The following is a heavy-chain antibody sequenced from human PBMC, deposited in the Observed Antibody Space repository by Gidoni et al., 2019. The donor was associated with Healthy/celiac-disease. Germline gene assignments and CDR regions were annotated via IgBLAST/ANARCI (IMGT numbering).Heavy chain of an antibody. CDR3: ASVWVYDAFDI. J-gene: IGHJ3*02. V-gene: IGHV4-34*01. CDR1: GGSFSGYY. Sequence: QVQLQQWGAGLLKPSETLSLTCAVYGGSFSGYYWSWIRQPPGKGLEWIGEINHSGSTNYNPSLKSRVTISVDTSKNQFSLKLSSVTAADTAVYYCASVWVYDAFDIWGQGTMVTVSS. D-gene: IGHD2-8*01. CDR2: INHSGST.